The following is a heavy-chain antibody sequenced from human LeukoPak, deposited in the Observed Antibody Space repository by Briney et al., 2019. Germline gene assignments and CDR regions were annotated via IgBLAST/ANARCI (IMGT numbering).Heavy chain of an antibody. V-gene: IGHV4-38-2*01. CDR3: ARRDYYYYYMDV. CDR2: IYHRGST. J-gene: IGHJ6*03. CDR1: GYSIGSGYY. Sequence: KSSETLSLTCAVSGYSIGSGYYWGWIRQPPGKGLEWIGTIYHRGSTHYNPSHKSRVTISVDTSKNQFSLKLSSVTAADTAVYYCARRDYYYYYMDVWGTGTTVTVSS.